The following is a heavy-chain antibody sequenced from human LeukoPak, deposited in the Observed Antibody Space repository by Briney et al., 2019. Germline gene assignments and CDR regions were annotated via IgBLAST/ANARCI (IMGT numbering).Heavy chain of an antibody. CDR1: GFTFTTYA. Sequence: GGSLRLSCAASGFTFTTYAMHWVRQAPGTGLDSVAVIRYDGSKKYYADSGKGRFTLSRDNSKNMVSLQMNRLSAEDAAVYYCARDGINGNYYFDYWGQGTLVTVSS. D-gene: IGHD4-23*01. CDR3: ARDGINGNYYFDY. V-gene: IGHV3-30-3*01. J-gene: IGHJ4*02. CDR2: IRYDGSKK.